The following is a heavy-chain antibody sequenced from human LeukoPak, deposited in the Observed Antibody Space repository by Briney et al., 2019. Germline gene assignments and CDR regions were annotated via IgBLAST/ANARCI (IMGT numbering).Heavy chain of an antibody. J-gene: IGHJ4*02. CDR3: ARGVAYYFDY. V-gene: IGHV3-48*01. CDR1: GFTFSSYS. CDR2: ISSSSSTI. Sequence: GGSLRLSCAASGFTFSSYSMNWVRQAPGKGLEWVSYISSSSSTIYYADSVKGRFTVSRDNGKNSLYLQMNSLRAEDTAVYYCARGVAYYFDYWGQGTLVTVSS. D-gene: IGHD2-15*01.